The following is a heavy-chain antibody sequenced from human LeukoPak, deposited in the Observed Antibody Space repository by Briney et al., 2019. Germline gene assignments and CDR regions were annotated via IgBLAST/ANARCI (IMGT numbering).Heavy chain of an antibody. D-gene: IGHD3-10*01. J-gene: IGHJ5*02. CDR3: ARGRSLLYGSGSYSP. V-gene: IGHV4-61*02. CDR1: GFSISSGSYY. CDR2: IYTSGST. Sequence: PSQTLSLTCTVSGFSISSGSYYWRWIRQPAGKGLEWIGRIYTSGSTNYNPSLKSRVTISVDTSKNQFSLKLSSVTAADTAVYYCARGRSLLYGSGSYSPWGQGTLVTVSS.